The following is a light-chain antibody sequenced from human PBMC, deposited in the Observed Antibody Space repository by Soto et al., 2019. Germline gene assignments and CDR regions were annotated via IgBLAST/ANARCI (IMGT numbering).Light chain of an antibody. J-gene: IGKJ1*01. Sequence: DIQMTQSPSTLSASVGDRVTITCRASQSISVWLAWYQQKAGKAPNLLIYKASRLESGVPSRFSGSGSETEFTLTISGLQPGDSATYYCQQYNSYSPTCGQRTKVEVK. V-gene: IGKV1-5*03. CDR1: QSISVW. CDR3: QQYNSYSPT. CDR2: KAS.